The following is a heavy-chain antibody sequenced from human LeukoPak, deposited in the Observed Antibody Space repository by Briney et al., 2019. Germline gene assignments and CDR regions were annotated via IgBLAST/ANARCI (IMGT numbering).Heavy chain of an antibody. J-gene: IGHJ6*04. CDR3: AELGITMIGGV. D-gene: IGHD3-10*02. CDR1: GFTLSSYA. CDR2: ISVSGNT. Sequence: GGSLRLSCAASGFTLSSYAMSWVRQAPGKGLEWVSAISVSGNTYHADSVKGRFTISRDSSKNSLYLQMNSLRAEDTAVYYCAELGITMIGGVWGKGTTVTISS. V-gene: IGHV3-23*01.